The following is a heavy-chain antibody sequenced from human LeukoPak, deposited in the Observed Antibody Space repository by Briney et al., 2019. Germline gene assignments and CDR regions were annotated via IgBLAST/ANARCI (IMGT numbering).Heavy chain of an antibody. CDR1: VFTFSSYA. CDR2: IVNSDGST. Sequence: GGSLRLSCAASVFTFSSYAMSWVRQAPGKGLEWVSSIVNSDGSTYYADSVKGRFTISRDNSKNTLYLQMNSLRAEDTAVYYCAKGPGGDYYFDYWGQGTLVTVSS. V-gene: IGHV3-23*01. D-gene: IGHD2-21*02. CDR3: AKGPGGDYYFDY. J-gene: IGHJ4*02.